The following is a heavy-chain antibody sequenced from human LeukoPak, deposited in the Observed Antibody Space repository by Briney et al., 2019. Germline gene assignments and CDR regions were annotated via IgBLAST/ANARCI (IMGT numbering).Heavy chain of an antibody. CDR2: ISYDGSNE. CDR1: GFTFSTYG. J-gene: IGHJ4*02. Sequence: PGGSLRLSCAASGFTFSTYGMHWVRQAPGKGLEWVVVISYDGSNEYYADSVKGRFTISRDNSKNTLYLQMSSLRAEDTAVYYCAKEFNRGLPDYWGQGTLVTVPS. V-gene: IGHV3-30*18. CDR3: AKEFNRGLPDY. D-gene: IGHD2-21*01.